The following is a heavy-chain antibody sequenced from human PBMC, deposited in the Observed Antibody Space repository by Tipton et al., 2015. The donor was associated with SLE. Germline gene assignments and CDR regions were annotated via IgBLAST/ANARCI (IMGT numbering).Heavy chain of an antibody. V-gene: IGHV4-34*01. CDR3: ATMGRGGYYEGIA. CDR1: GGSFSGYY. CDR2: VDHSGST. D-gene: IGHD5-24*01. J-gene: IGHJ5*02. Sequence: LRLSCAVYGGSFSGYYWSWIRQPPGKGLEWIGEVDHSGSTNYNPSLKSRVTISVDTSKNQFSLKLSSVTAADTAVYYCATMGRGGYYEGIAWGQGTLVTVSS.